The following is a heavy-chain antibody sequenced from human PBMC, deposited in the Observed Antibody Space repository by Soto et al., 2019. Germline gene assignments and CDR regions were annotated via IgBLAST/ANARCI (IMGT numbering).Heavy chain of an antibody. D-gene: IGHD3-10*01. CDR1: GYSISSSNW. J-gene: IGHJ4*02. Sequence: QVQLQESGPGLVKPSDTLSLTCAVSGYSISSSNWWGWIRQPPGKGLEWIGYIYYSGSAYYNPSLKSPVTRSIDTSKNQFSLKMSSVTAGDTAVYYCARSSPAGYYFDYWGQGTLVTVSS. V-gene: IGHV4-28*01. CDR3: ARSSPAGYYFDY. CDR2: IYYSGSA.